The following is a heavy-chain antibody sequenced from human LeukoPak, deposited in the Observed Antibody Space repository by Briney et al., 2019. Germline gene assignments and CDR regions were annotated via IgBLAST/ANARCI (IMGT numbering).Heavy chain of an antibody. J-gene: IGHJ4*02. CDR1: GGSFSDYY. V-gene: IGHV4-34*01. D-gene: IGHD6-6*01. CDR3: AKTPTALVRGGYYFDS. CDR2: INHSGST. Sequence: SETLSLTCAVYGGSFSDYYWNWIRQPPGKGLEWIGEINHSGSTNNNPSLKTRFSISVDTSKNQFSLQLNSVTAADTAVYFCAKTPTALVRGGYYFDSWGQGTLVTVSS.